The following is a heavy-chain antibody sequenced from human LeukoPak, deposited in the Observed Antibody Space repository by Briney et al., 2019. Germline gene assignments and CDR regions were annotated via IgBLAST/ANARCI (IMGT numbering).Heavy chain of an antibody. CDR3: ARGTLAD. CDR2: IGGITSNI. J-gene: IGHJ4*02. CDR1: GFTFSAYD. D-gene: IGHD1-14*01. Sequence: GGSLRLSCAASGFTFSAYDMNWVRQAPGKGLEWVSYIGGITSNIYYADSVKGRFTIPRDNAKNSLFLQMNSLRDEDTAVYYCARGTLADWGQGTLVTVSS. V-gene: IGHV3-48*02.